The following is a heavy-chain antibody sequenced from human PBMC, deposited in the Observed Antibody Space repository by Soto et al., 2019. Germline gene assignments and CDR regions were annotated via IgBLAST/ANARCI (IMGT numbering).Heavy chain of an antibody. CDR2: IYYSGST. Sequence: SETLSLTCTVSGGSVSSGSCYWSWIRQPPGKGLEWIGYIYYSGSTNYNPSLKSRVTISVDTSKNQFSLKLSSVTAADTAVYYCARTGNTVATIDYWGQGPLVTVST. J-gene: IGHJ4*02. CDR3: ARTGNTVATIDY. CDR1: GGSVSSGSCY. V-gene: IGHV4-61*01. D-gene: IGHD5-12*01.